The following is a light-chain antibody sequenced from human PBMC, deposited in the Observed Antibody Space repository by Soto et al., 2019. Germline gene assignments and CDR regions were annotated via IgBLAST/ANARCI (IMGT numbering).Light chain of an antibody. Sequence: DIQMTQSPSSLSASIGDRVTITSRASQSISSYLNWYQQTKGKAPKILIYDASTLQSGVPSRFSGSGSGTDFTLTITSLQPEDFETYYCQQTYSVPITFGQGTRLEIK. V-gene: IGKV1-39*01. CDR2: DAS. CDR1: QSISSY. J-gene: IGKJ5*01. CDR3: QQTYSVPIT.